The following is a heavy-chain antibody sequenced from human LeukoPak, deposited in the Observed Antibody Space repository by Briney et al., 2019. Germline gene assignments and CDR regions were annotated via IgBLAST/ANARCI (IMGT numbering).Heavy chain of an antibody. CDR1: GFSFSSYW. CDR3: VRGKTYSFDY. CDR2: INSDGSST. V-gene: IGHV3-74*01. J-gene: IGHJ4*02. Sequence: PGGSLRLSCAASGFSFSSYWMHWVRQAPGKGLVWVSRINSDGSSTIYADSVKGRFTISRDNAKNTLYLQMNSLRAEDTAVYYCVRGKTYSFDYWGQGSLSTVSS.